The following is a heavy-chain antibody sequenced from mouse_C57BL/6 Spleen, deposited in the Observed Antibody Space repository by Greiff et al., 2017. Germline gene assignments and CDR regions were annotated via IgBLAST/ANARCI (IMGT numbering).Heavy chain of an antibody. CDR1: GYTFTSYW. J-gene: IGHJ1*03. CDR2: IHPNSGST. V-gene: IGHV1-64*01. Sequence: QVQLMESGAELVKPGASVKLSCKASGYTFTSYWMHWVKQRPGQGLEWIGMIHPNSGSTTYNEKFKSKVTLTVDKSTSTAYMQLSSLTSEDSAVYYCARLEGYFDVWGTGTTVTVSS. CDR3: ARLEGYFDV.